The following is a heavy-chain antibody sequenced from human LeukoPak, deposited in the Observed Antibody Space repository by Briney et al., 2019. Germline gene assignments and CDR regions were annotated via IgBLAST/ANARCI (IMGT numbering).Heavy chain of an antibody. D-gene: IGHD3-10*01. V-gene: IGHV3-30-3*01. CDR1: EFTFSSYA. Sequence: GGSLRLSCAASEFTFSSYAMHWVRQAPGKGLEWVAVISYDGSNKYYADSVKGRFTISRDNSKNTLYLQMNSLRAEDTAVYYCARDARTMVRGALYGMDVWGQGTTVTVSS. J-gene: IGHJ6*02. CDR3: ARDARTMVRGALYGMDV. CDR2: ISYDGSNK.